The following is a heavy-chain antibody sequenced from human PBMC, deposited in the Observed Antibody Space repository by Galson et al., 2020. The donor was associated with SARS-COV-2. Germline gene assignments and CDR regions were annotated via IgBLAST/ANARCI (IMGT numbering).Heavy chain of an antibody. Sequence: GGSLRLFCAASGFTVTSNYMSWVRQVPGKGLEWVSVIYGGGDNTHYADSVQGRFSIAIDSSKNTLNLQMNRLRADDTAVYYCARVLGDDDNRCRCDILCQGAMVFVS. J-gene: IGHJ3*02. CDR1: GFTVTSNY. V-gene: IGHV3-66*01. CDR3: ARVLGDDDNRCRCDI. D-gene: IGHD3-22*01. CDR2: IYGGGDNT.